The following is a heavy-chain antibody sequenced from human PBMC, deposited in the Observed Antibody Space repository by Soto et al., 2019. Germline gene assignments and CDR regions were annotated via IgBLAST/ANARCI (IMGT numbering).Heavy chain of an antibody. V-gene: IGHV3-30-3*01. Sequence: GGSLSLSCAASGFTFSSYAMHWVRQAPGKGLEWVAVISYDGSNKYYADSVKGRFTISRDNSKNTLYLQMNSLRAEDTAVYYCARDRIQLWLHYYYYGMDVWGQGTTVTVSS. CDR2: ISYDGSNK. CDR3: ARDRIQLWLHYYYYGMDV. J-gene: IGHJ6*02. CDR1: GFTFSSYA. D-gene: IGHD5-18*01.